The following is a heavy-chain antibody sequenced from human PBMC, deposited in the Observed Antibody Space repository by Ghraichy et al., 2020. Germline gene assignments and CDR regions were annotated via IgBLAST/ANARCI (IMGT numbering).Heavy chain of an antibody. D-gene: IGHD6-19*01. Sequence: GGSLRLSCAASGFTFRTYGMHWVRKAPGKGLEWVAVISHDGSNKYYADSVKGRFTISRDNSKNTLYLQMNTLRAEDTAVYYCAKDSSGGYTDPAHVRYFDLWGRGTLVTVSS. CDR3: AKDSSGGYTDPAHVRYFDL. V-gene: IGHV3-30*18. CDR2: ISHDGSNK. J-gene: IGHJ2*01. CDR1: GFTFRTYG.